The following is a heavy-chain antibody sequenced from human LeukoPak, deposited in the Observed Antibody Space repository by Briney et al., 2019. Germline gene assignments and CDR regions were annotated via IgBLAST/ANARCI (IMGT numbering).Heavy chain of an antibody. CDR3: AREYCRSTSCYWVNWFDP. CDR2: IYTSGST. CDR1: GGSISSYY. J-gene: IGHJ5*02. D-gene: IGHD2-2*01. Sequence: PSETLSLTCTVSGGSISSYYWSWIRQPAGKGLEWIGRIYTSGSTNYNPSLKSRVTMSVDTSKNQFSLKLSSVTAADTAVYYCAREYCRSTSCYWVNWFDPWGQGTLVTVSS. V-gene: IGHV4-4*07.